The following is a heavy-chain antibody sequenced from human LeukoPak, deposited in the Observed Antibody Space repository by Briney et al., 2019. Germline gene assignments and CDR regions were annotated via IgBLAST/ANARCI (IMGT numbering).Heavy chain of an antibody. D-gene: IGHD1-1*01. J-gene: IGHJ4*02. CDR2: ITRSSRSK. CDR3: ASEVNEPLDY. Sequence: KTGGSLRLSCAASGFTFISYTMNWVRQTPGKGLEWVSSITRSSRSKHYADSVKGRFTISRDNAKNSLYLQMNSLRAEDTAVYYCASEVNEPLDYWGQGTLVTVSS. CDR1: GFTFISYT. V-gene: IGHV3-21*01.